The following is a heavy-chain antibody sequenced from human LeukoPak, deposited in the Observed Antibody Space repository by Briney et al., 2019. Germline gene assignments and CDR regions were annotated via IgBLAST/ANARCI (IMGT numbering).Heavy chain of an antibody. J-gene: IGHJ4*02. Sequence: PSETLSLTCTVSGGSISSSSYYWGWFRQPPGKGLEWIGSIYYSGSTYYNPSLKSRVTISVDTSKNQFSLKLSSVTAADTAVYYCARQPDIVVVVAAFSFDYWGQGTLVTVSS. D-gene: IGHD2-15*01. CDR3: ARQPDIVVVVAAFSFDY. CDR1: GGSISSSSYY. V-gene: IGHV4-39*01. CDR2: IYYSGST.